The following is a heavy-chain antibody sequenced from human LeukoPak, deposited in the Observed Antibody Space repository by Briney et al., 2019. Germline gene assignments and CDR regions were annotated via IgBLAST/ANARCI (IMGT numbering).Heavy chain of an antibody. CDR2: INHDGTGT. Sequence: PGGSLRLSCAASGFTFSNFWMHWVRQVPGKGLVWVSGINHDGTGTYYADSVKGRFTISRDNAKNTVYLQMNGLRAEDTTVYYCATVNEYWGQGTLVTVSS. V-gene: IGHV3-74*01. D-gene: IGHD1-1*01. J-gene: IGHJ4*02. CDR1: GFTFSNFW. CDR3: ATVNEY.